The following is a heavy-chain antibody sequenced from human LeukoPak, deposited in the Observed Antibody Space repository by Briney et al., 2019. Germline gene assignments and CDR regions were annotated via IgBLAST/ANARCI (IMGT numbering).Heavy chain of an antibody. CDR1: GYTFSSYE. Sequence: PRGSLRLSCGASGYTFSSYEMSWVRQAPGKGLEWVSYISSSASFIYYADSVKGRFTISRDNAKSSVYLHMNNLRVEDTALYYCARGRLVGTPQVEAFGVWGQGTMVTVSS. CDR3: ARGRLVGTPQVEAFGV. V-gene: IGHV3-48*03. J-gene: IGHJ3*01. D-gene: IGHD5-12*01. CDR2: ISSSASFI.